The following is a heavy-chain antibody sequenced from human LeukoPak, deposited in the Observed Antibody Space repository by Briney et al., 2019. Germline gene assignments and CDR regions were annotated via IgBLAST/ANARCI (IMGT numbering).Heavy chain of an antibody. CDR2: IYYSGST. Sequence: SETLSLTCTVSGGSVSSGSYYWSWIRQPPGKGLEWIGYIYYSGSTNYNPSLKSRVTISVDTSKNQFSLKLSSVTAADTAVYYCARDQGYDTKRYYYYGMDVWGQGTTVTVSS. CDR1: GGSVSSGSYY. CDR3: ARDQGYDTKRYYYYGMDV. D-gene: IGHD3-3*01. V-gene: IGHV4-61*01. J-gene: IGHJ6*02.